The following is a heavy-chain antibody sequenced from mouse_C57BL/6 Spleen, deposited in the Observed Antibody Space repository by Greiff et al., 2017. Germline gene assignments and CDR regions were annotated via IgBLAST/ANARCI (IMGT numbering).Heavy chain of an antibody. D-gene: IGHD1-1*01. CDR1: GYTFTSYW. CDR3: ARGSRRYAMDY. Sequence: QVQLQQPGAELVMPGASVKLSCKASGYTFTSYWMHWVKQRPGQGLAWIGEIDPSDSYTNYNQKFKGKSTLTVDKSSSTAYMQLSSLTSEDSAVYYCARGSRRYAMDYWGQGTSVTVSS. CDR2: IDPSDSYT. J-gene: IGHJ4*01. V-gene: IGHV1-69*01.